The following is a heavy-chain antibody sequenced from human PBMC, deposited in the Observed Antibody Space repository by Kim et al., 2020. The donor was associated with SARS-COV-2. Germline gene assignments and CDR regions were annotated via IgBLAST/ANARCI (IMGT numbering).Heavy chain of an antibody. CDR1: GFTFSSYA. V-gene: IGHV3-23*01. Sequence: GGSLRLSCAASGFTFSSYAMSWVRQAPGKGLEWVSAISGSGGSTYYADSVKGRFTISRDNSKNTLYLQMNSLRAEDTAVYYCAKDQGLLLDIVATTGEFDYWGQGTLVTVSS. CDR3: AKDQGLLLDIVATTGEFDY. D-gene: IGHD5-12*01. CDR2: ISGSGGST. J-gene: IGHJ4*02.